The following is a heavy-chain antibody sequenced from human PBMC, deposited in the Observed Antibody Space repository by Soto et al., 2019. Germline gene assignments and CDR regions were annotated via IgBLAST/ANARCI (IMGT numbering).Heavy chain of an antibody. V-gene: IGHV3-23*01. D-gene: IGHD1-26*01. CDR3: AKDRGVGAAPDI. CDR1: GFTFSSYA. J-gene: IGHJ3*02. Sequence: PVGSLRLSCAASGFTFSSYAMSWVRQASGKGLEWVSAISGSGGSTYYADPVKGRFTISRDNSKNTLYLQMNSLRAEDTAVYYCAKDRGVGAAPDIWGQGTMVTVSS. CDR2: ISGSGGST.